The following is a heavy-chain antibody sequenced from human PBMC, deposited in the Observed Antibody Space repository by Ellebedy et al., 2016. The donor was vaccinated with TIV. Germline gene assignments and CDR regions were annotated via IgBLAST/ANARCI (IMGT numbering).Heavy chain of an antibody. D-gene: IGHD4-17*01. CDR2: ISWNGGTI. J-gene: IGHJ6*03. Sequence: PGGSPRLSCAASGFTFDDYAMHWVRQAPGKGLEWVSLISWNGGTIYYADSVKGRFTISRDNSKNSLYLQMNSLRPEDTALYYCAKDSHYAHLYYYMDVWGKGTMVTVSS. CDR3: AKDSHYAHLYYYMDV. V-gene: IGHV3-43D*03. CDR1: GFTFDDYA.